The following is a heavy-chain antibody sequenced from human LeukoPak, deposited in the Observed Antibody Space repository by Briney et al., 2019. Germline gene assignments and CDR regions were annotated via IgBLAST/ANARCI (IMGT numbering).Heavy chain of an antibody. CDR3: AREVVAAAGTVDY. V-gene: IGHV4-61*01. CDR2: IYYSGST. D-gene: IGHD6-13*01. J-gene: IGHJ4*02. CDR1: GDSLSSSRFS. Sequence: PSETLSLTCHVSGDSLSSSRFSWSWIRQPPGKGLEWIGYIYYSGSTNYNPSLKSRVTILVDTSKNQFSLKLSSVTAADTAVYYCAREVVAAAGTVDYWGQGTLVIVSS.